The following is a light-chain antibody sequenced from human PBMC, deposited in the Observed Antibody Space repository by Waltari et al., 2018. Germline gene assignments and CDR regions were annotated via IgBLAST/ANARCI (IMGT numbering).Light chain of an antibody. V-gene: IGLV2-14*01. Sequence: QSALTQPASVSGSPGQSITISCTGTSSDVGGYNHVSRYQQTPGKAPKLLIYDVTKRPLGVSNRYSGSKSGNTASLTISGLQAEDEAVYYCSSYRTSSTFVFGPGTKVTVL. CDR3: SSYRTSSTFV. CDR1: SSDVGGYNH. CDR2: DVT. J-gene: IGLJ1*01.